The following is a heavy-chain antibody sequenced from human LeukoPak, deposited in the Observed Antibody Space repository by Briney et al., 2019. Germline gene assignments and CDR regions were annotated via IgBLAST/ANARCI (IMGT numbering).Heavy chain of an antibody. D-gene: IGHD4-23*01. V-gene: IGHV3-21*01. J-gene: IGHJ4*02. CDR3: ARWGFYGGNRGCDY. CDR1: GFTFSSYS. Sequence: PGGSLRLSCAASGFTFSSYSMNWVRQAPGKGLEWVSSISSSSSYIYYADSVKGRFTISRDNAKNSLYLQMNSLRAEDTAVYYCARWGFYGGNRGCDYWGQGTLVTVSS. CDR2: ISSSSSYI.